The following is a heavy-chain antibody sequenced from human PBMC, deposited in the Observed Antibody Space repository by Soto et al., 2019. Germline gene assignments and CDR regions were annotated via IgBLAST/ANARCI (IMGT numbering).Heavy chain of an antibody. CDR1: AFTFNNYA. D-gene: IGHD3-22*01. J-gene: IGHJ4*02. CDR3: AKSRYSDSSGDFYDY. Sequence: EVQLLESGGGLVQPGGSLSLSCAASAFTFNNYAMSWVRQAPGKGLEWVSGIGGSGRTTNYADSVKGRFTISRDNSNNTLFLQMNSLRAEDTAVYYCAKSRYSDSSGDFYDYWGQGTLVTVSS. V-gene: IGHV3-23*01. CDR2: IGGSGRTT.